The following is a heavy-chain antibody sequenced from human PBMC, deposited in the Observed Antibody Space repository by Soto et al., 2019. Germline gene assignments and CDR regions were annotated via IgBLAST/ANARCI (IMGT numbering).Heavy chain of an antibody. V-gene: IGHV3-21*01. J-gene: IGHJ4*02. Sequence: PVGSLRLSCAASGFMFSAYTMSWVRQAPGKGLEWLSSITSNSKHIAYADSVRGRFTVSRDNARKSLYLQMDSLGAEDTGVYYCATPYYYNHWGPGTLVTVSS. CDR1: GFMFSAYT. CDR2: ITSNSKHI. CDR3: ATPYYYNH.